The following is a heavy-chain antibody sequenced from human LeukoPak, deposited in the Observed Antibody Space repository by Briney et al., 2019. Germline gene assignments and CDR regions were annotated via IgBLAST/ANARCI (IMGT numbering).Heavy chain of an antibody. CDR3: AKAEAREILRAVGLEEYLQY. V-gene: IGHV3-30*02. CDR1: GFTFSSYG. Sequence: PGGSLRLSCAASGFTFSSYGMHWVRQAPGKGLEWVAYIRVDGIDKYYPDSAKGRFTISRDNSKSTVYLQMNSLIPDDTAVYFCAKAEAREILRAVGLEEYLQYWGQGTLVTVSS. CDR2: IRVDGIDK. J-gene: IGHJ1*01. D-gene: IGHD3-10*01.